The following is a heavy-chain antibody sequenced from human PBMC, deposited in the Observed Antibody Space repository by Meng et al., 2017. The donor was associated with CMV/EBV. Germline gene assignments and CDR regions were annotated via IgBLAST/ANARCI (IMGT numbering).Heavy chain of an antibody. Sequence: QVQLVQSGAECKKPGASVKVSCKASGYTFSSYYMHWVRQAPGQGLEWMGIINPSGGSTSYAQKFQGRVTMTRDTSTSTVYMELSSLRSEDTAVYYCAREEGIAARSDWFDPWDQGTLVTVSS. CDR2: INPSGGST. CDR1: GYTFSSYY. V-gene: IGHV1-46*01. J-gene: IGHJ5*02. D-gene: IGHD6-6*01. CDR3: AREEGIAARSDWFDP.